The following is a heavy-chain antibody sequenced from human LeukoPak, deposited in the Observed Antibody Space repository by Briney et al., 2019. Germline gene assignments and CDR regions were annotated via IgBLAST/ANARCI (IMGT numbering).Heavy chain of an antibody. CDR2: SYYSGST. V-gene: IGHV4-59*01. J-gene: IGHJ6*02. CDR1: GGSISSYY. D-gene: IGHD3-10*01. CDR3: ARDGGTMVREVYYYYGMDV. Sequence: PSETLSLTCTVSGGSISSYYGSWIRQPPGKGLERIGDSYYSGSTNYNPPLKSRVTISVDTSKNQFSLKLSSVTAADTAVYYCARDGGTMVREVYYYYGMDVWGQGTTVTVSS.